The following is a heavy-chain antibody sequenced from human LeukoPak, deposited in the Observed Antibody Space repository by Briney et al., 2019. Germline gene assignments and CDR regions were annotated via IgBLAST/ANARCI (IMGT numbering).Heavy chain of an antibody. CDR1: GYTFTSYG. V-gene: IGHV1-18*01. CDR3: ARHRTDYYDSSGYNYYYYMDV. J-gene: IGHJ6*03. CDR2: ISAYNGNT. Sequence: ASVKVSCKASGYTFTSYGISWVRQAPGQGLEWMGWISAYNGNTNYAQKLQGRVTMTTDTSTSTAYMELRSLRSDDTAVYYCARHRTDYYDSSGYNYYYYMDVWGKGTTVTISS. D-gene: IGHD3-22*01.